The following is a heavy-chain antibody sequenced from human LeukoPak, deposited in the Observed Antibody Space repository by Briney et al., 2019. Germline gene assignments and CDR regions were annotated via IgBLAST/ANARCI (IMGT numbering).Heavy chain of an antibody. CDR3: ARLEEIDYDFWSGYHHYFDY. CDR1: GYTFTGYY. J-gene: IGHJ4*02. V-gene: IGHV1-2*02. D-gene: IGHD3-3*01. Sequence: ASVKVSCKASGYTFTGYYMHWVRQAPGQGLEWMGWINPNSGGTNYAQKFQSRVTMTRDTSISTAYMELSRLRSDDTAVYYCARLEEIDYDFWSGYHHYFDYWGQGTLITVSS. CDR2: INPNSGGT.